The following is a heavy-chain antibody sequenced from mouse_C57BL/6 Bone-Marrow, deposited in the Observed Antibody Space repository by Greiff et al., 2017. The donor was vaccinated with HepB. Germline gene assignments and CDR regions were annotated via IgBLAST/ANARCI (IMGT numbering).Heavy chain of an antibody. CDR2: IDPETGGT. CDR3: TRFVTTVVPDWYFDV. Sequence: QVQLQQSGAELVRPGASVTLSCKASGYTFTDYEMHWVKQAPVHGLEWIGAIDPETGGTAYNQKFKGKAILTADKSSSTAYMELRSLTSEDSAVYYCTRFVTTVVPDWYFDVWGTGTTVTVSS. D-gene: IGHD1-1*01. V-gene: IGHV1-15*01. CDR1: GYTFTDYE. J-gene: IGHJ1*03.